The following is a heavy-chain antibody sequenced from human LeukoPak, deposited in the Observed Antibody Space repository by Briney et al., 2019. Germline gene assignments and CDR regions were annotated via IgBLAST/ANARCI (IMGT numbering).Heavy chain of an antibody. CDR2: ISSSSTTI. D-gene: IGHD6-13*01. CDR1: GFTFSNAW. Sequence: GGSLRLSCAASGFTFSNAWMSWVRQAPGKGLEWVSYISSSSTTIYYADSVKGRFTISRGNAKDSLYLQMNSLRAEDTGVYYCARDVYRGSSWYAFDYWGQGTLVTVSS. J-gene: IGHJ4*02. V-gene: IGHV3-48*04. CDR3: ARDVYRGSSWYAFDY.